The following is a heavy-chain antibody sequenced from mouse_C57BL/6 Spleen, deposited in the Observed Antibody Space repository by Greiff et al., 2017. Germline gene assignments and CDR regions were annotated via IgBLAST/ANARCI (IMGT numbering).Heavy chain of an antibody. Sequence: VQLQQSGAELVRPGASVKLSCTASGFNIKDYYMHWVKQRPEQGLEWIGRIDPEDGDTEYAPKFQGKATMTAATSSNTAYLQLSSLTSEDTAVYYCTASNWDWFAYWGQGTLVTVSA. J-gene: IGHJ3*01. V-gene: IGHV14-1*01. CDR1: GFNIKDYY. CDR3: TASNWDWFAY. D-gene: IGHD4-1*02. CDR2: IDPEDGDT.